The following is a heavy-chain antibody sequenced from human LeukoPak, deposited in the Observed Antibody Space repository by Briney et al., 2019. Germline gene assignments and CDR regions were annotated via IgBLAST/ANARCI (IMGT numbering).Heavy chain of an antibody. V-gene: IGHV3-74*01. Sequence: AGGSLRLSCAASGFTFSSYWMHWVRQPSGKGLVWVSRINRDGSGTSYVDSVKGRITISRDNAKNTVYLQMNSLRAEDTAVYYCARDSNYGMDVWGQGTTVTVSS. CDR3: ARDSNYGMDV. CDR2: INRDGSGT. J-gene: IGHJ6*02. CDR1: GFTFSSYW.